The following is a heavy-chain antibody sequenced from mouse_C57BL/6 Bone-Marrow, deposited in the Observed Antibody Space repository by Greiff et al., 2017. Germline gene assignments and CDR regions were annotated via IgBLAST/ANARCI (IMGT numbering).Heavy chain of an antibody. J-gene: IGHJ4*01. CDR3: ARDGAIAYYSTSYAMDY. Sequence: EVMLVESGGGLVKPGGSLKLSCAASGFTFSSYAMSWVRQTPEKRLEWVATISDGGSYTYYPDNVKGRFTISRDNAKNNLYLPMSHLKSEDTAMYYCARDGAIAYYSTSYAMDYWGQGTSVTVSS. D-gene: IGHD2-5*01. V-gene: IGHV5-4*01. CDR1: GFTFSSYA. CDR2: ISDGGSYT.